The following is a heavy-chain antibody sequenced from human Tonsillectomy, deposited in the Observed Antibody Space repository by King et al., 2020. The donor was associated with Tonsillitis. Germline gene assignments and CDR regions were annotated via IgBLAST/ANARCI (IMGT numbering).Heavy chain of an antibody. Sequence: VHLVASCGVLVPPLVSLSVSFSASGFTFSLYAMSLLLHAAWTGLYFVAAISASGGSRYYADSVKGRFTISRDNSKNTLYLQMNSLRAEDTAVYYCANDIVVPAASPQLIDYWGQGTLVTVSS. D-gene: IGHD2-2*01. CDR2: ISASGGSR. CDR1: GFTFSLYA. V-gene: IGHV3-23*04. J-gene: IGHJ4*02. CDR3: ANDIVVPAASPQLIDY.